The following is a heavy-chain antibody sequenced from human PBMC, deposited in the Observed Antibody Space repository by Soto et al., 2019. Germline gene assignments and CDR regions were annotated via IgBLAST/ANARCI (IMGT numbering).Heavy chain of an antibody. Sequence: QVQLVQSGAEVKKPGASVKVSCKASGYTFTSYAMHWVRQAPGQRLEWMGWINAGNGNTKYSQKFQGRVTITRDTPASTAYMELSSLRSEDTAVYYCARAPMGIAVAGRSWFDPWGQGTLVTVSS. CDR3: ARAPMGIAVAGRSWFDP. J-gene: IGHJ5*02. CDR1: GYTFTSYA. CDR2: INAGNGNT. D-gene: IGHD6-19*01. V-gene: IGHV1-3*01.